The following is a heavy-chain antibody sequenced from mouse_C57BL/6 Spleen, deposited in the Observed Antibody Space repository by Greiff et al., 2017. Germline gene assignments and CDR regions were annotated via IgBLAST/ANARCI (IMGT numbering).Heavy chain of an antibody. Sequence: QVQLQQPGAELVMPGASVKLSCKASGYTFPGYGMHWVNQSPGQGLAWIGTIDPSGGNTNYNQKFKGKSTLTVDKSSSTTYMQLSTLTSEDSAVYYCARPNYDYGGGYFDYWGQGTTLTVAS. CDR2: IDPSGGNT. D-gene: IGHD2-4*01. CDR3: ARPNYDYGGGYFDY. J-gene: IGHJ2*01. V-gene: IGHV1-69*01. CDR1: GYTFPGYG.